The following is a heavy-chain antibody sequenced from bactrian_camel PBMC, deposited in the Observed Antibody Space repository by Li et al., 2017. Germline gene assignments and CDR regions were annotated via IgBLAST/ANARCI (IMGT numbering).Heavy chain of an antibody. CDR2: VGGDSSP. V-gene: IGHV3S55*01. CDR1: RYPTSSYC. J-gene: IGHJ4*01. D-gene: IGHD2*01. CDR3: AADSEDVCTRPFSHRFYEY. Sequence: HVQLVESGGGSVQAGGSLRLSCTASRYPTSSYCLGWFRQAPGKEREGVASVGGDSSPRYLDSVKGRFTISVDNAKNTLYLEMNSLKPEDTATYYCAADSEDVCTRPFSHRFYEYLGQWTQVTVS.